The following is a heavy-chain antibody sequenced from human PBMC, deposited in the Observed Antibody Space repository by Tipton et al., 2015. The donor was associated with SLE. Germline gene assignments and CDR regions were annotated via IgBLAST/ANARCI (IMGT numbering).Heavy chain of an antibody. D-gene: IGHD4-17*01. CDR2: ISGSGGST. V-gene: IGHV3-23*01. Sequence: SGFTFSSYAMSWVRQAPGKGLEWVSAISGSGGSTYYADSVKGRFTISRDNSKNTLYLQMNSLRAEDTAVYYCAKVHDYGDYGYWGQGTLVTVSS. J-gene: IGHJ4*02. CDR1: GFTFSSYA. CDR3: AKVHDYGDYGY.